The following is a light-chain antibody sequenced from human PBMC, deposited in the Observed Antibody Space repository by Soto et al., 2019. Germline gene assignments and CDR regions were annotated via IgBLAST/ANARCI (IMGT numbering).Light chain of an antibody. V-gene: IGKV1-33*01. CDR3: QQYYNVPIT. Sequence: DIQMTQSPSSRSASVGDRVTITCQASQDIGNYLNWYQQRPGKAPKLLILDASSLDTGVPSRFSGSGSGTDFTSTISSLQSEDIATYYCQQYYNVPITFGQGTRLEIK. CDR1: QDIGNY. CDR2: DAS. J-gene: IGKJ5*01.